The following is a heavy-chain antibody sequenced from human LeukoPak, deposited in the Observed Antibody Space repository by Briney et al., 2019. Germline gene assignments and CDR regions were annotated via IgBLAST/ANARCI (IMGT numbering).Heavy chain of an antibody. CDR3: TRVYGDYGYDY. CDR1: GFTFSGSA. Sequence: GGSLKLSCAASGFTFSGSAMHWVRQASWKGLEWVGRIRSKANSYATAYAASVKGRFTISRDDSKNTAYLQMNSLKTEDTAVNYCTRVYGDYGYDYWGQGTLVTVSS. V-gene: IGHV3-73*01. J-gene: IGHJ4*02. CDR2: IRSKANSYAT. D-gene: IGHD4-17*01.